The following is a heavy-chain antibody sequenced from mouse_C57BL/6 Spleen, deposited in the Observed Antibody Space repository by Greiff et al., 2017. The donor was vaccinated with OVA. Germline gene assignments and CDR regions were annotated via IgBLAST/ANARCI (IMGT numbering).Heavy chain of an antibody. Sequence: VQLQQSGPGLVQPSQRLSITCTVSGFSLTSYGVHWVRQSPGKGLEWLGVIWRGGSTDYNAAFMSRLSITKDNSKSQVFFKMNSLQADDTAIYYCAKNRYYGSSYEAMDYWGQGTSVTVSS. V-gene: IGHV2-5*01. D-gene: IGHD1-1*01. CDR2: IWRGGST. CDR1: GFSLTSYG. CDR3: AKNRYYGSSYEAMDY. J-gene: IGHJ4*01.